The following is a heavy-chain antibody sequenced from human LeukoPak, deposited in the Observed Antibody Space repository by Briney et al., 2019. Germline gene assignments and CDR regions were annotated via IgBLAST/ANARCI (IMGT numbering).Heavy chain of an antibody. Sequence: SVKVSCKASGGTFSSYAISWVRQAPGQGLEWMGGIIPIFGTANYAQKFQGRVTITADKSTSTAYMELSSLRSEDTAVYYCARDYGGNSVSDDWGQGTLGTVSA. CDR1: GGTFSSYA. V-gene: IGHV1-69*06. D-gene: IGHD4-23*01. J-gene: IGHJ4*02. CDR3: ARDYGGNSVSDD. CDR2: IIPIFGTA.